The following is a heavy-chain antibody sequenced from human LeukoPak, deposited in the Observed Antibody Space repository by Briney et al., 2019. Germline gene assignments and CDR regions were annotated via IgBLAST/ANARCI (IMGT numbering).Heavy chain of an antibody. D-gene: IGHD5-12*01. Sequence: GGSLRLSCAASRFRFSEYGMHWVRQAPGKGLEWVAFIRYDGSDQYYADSVKGRFTISRDNSKTTLYLQMDSLSAEDTAVYYCARVGYSDYEPFDYWGQGTLVTVSS. CDR1: RFRFSEYG. J-gene: IGHJ4*02. CDR3: ARVGYSDYEPFDY. CDR2: IRYDGSDQ. V-gene: IGHV3-30*02.